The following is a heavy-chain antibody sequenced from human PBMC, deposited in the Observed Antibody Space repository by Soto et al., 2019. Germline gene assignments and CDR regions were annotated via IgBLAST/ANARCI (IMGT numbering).Heavy chain of an antibody. V-gene: IGHV3-64*01. Sequence: EVQLAESGGGMVQPGGSLRLSCVASGFTFSSYDMHWVRQAPGKGLEYVSSISSNGGTTYYGNSVKGRFTISRDNSKNTRYLQMCSRRAEDMAVYYCVRRVAGNYDYWGKGTLVTVSS. J-gene: IGHJ4*02. CDR3: VRRVAGNYDY. CDR2: ISSNGGTT. D-gene: IGHD1-7*01. CDR1: GFTFSSYD.